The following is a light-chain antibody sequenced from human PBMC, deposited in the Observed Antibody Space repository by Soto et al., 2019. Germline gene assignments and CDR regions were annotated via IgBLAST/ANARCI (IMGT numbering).Light chain of an antibody. J-gene: IGKJ4*01. V-gene: IGKV3-11*01. CDR1: QSVSSY. CDR2: DIS. CDR3: HQCANWPLT. Sequence: DIVLTQSPATLSLSPGERATLSCRAGQSVSSYLAWYQQKPGQAPRLLIYDISNRATGIPARFSGSGSGADFTLIISSLEPEDFAVYYCHQCANWPLTFGGGTKVEIK.